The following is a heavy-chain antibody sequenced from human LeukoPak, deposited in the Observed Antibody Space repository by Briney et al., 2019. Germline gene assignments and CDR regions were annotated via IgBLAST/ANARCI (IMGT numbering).Heavy chain of an antibody. CDR3: TRRMTSGHYYFDY. J-gene: IGHJ4*02. V-gene: IGHV3-73*01. Sequence: GGSLRLSCAASGFTFSGSAMHWVRQASGKGLEWVGRIRSKANSYATAYAASVKGRFTISRDDSKNTAYLQMNSLKTEDTAVYYCTRRMTSGHYYFDYWGQGTLVTVSS. CDR1: GFTFSGSA. CDR2: IRSKANSYAT. D-gene: IGHD3-3*01.